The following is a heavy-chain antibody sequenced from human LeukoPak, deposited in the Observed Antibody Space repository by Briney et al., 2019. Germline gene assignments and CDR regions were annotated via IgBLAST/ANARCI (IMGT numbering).Heavy chain of an antibody. J-gene: IGHJ6*03. D-gene: IGHD3-22*01. V-gene: IGHV4-34*01. CDR3: ARHPLNYYDSSGYYESRYYYYMDV. Sequence: SETLSLTCAVYGGSFSGYYWSWIRQPPGKGLEWIGEINHSGSTNYNPSLKSRVTISVDTSKNQFSLKLSSVTAADTAVYYCARHPLNYYDSSGYYESRYYYYMDVWGKGTTVTISS. CDR1: GGSFSGYY. CDR2: INHSGST.